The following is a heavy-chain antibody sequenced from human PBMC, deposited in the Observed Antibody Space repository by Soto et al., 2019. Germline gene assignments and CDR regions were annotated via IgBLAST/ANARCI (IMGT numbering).Heavy chain of an antibody. Sequence: GESLKISCQGSGYTFSSYWIAWVRQMPGKGLEWMGMIFPRDFATRYSPSFQGHVTISVDKSIKTAYLQWCSLRASDTAMYYCARGYNSGWWIHPYYLDYWGPGTLVTVSS. CDR2: IFPRDFAT. J-gene: IGHJ4*02. V-gene: IGHV5-51*01. CDR1: GYTFSSYW. D-gene: IGHD6-19*01. CDR3: ARGYNSGWWIHPYYLDY.